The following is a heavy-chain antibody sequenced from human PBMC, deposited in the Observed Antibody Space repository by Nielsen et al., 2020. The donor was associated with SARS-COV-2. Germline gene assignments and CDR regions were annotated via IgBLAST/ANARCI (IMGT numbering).Heavy chain of an antibody. Sequence: SETLFLTCAVSGGSISSSNWWSWVRQPPGKGLEWIGEIYHSGSTNYNPSLKSPVTISVDKSKNQFSLKLSSVTAADTAVYYCARDKYSSSWFLYGMDVWGQGTTVTVSS. J-gene: IGHJ6*02. D-gene: IGHD6-13*01. CDR3: ARDKYSSSWFLYGMDV. V-gene: IGHV4-4*02. CDR1: GGSISSSNW. CDR2: IYHSGST.